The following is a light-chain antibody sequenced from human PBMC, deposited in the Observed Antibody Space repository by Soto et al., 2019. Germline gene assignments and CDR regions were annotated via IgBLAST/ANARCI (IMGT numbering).Light chain of an antibody. CDR3: QQYNSYS. V-gene: IGKV1-5*01. CDR2: DAS. Sequence: DIHLTQSPSTLPASVGDRVTLTCRASQSISNSLAWYQQKPGKAPNLLIYDASSLQSGVPSRFSGSGFGTEFTLTISSLQPGDFATYYCQQYNSYSFGQGTKVDIK. J-gene: IGKJ1*01. CDR1: QSISNS.